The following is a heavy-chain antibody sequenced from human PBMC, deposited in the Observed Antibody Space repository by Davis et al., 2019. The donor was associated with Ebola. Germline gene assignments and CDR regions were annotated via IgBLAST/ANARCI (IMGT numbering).Heavy chain of an antibody. J-gene: IGHJ4*02. Sequence: GGSLRLSCAASGFTFSSYEMNWVRQAPGQGLEWVSSISSGSIYIYYADSVKGRFTISRDNAKNSLYLQMNSLRADDTGVYYCSRSSGSGWGDYWGQGSLVTVSS. CDR3: SRSSGSGWGDY. CDR2: ISSGSIYI. V-gene: IGHV3-21*03. D-gene: IGHD6-19*01. CDR1: GFTFSSYE.